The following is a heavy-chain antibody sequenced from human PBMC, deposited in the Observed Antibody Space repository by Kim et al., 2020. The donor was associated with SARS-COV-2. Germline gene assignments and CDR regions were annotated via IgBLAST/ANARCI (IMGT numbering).Heavy chain of an antibody. D-gene: IGHD3-22*01. CDR3: ARVGGDSSGYYFQGWFDP. J-gene: IGHJ5*02. CDR2: INAGNGNT. V-gene: IGHV1-3*01. CDR1: GYTFTSYA. Sequence: ASVKVSCKASGYTFTSYAMHWVRQAPGQRLEWMGWINAGNGNTKYSQKFQGRVTITRDTSASTAYMELSSLRSEDTAVYYCARVGGDSSGYYFQGWFDPWGQGTLVTVSS.